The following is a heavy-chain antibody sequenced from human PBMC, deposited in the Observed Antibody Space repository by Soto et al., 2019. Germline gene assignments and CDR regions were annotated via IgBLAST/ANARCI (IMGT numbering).Heavy chain of an antibody. V-gene: IGHV3-23*01. Sequence: PGGSLRLSCAASGFTFSSYAMSWVRQAPGKGLEWVSAISGSGGSTYYADSVKGRFTISRDNSKNTLYLQMNSLRAEDTAVYYCASLGVVTAIHHYYYGMDVWGQGTTVTVSS. CDR1: GFTFSSYA. D-gene: IGHD2-21*02. CDR2: ISGSGGST. CDR3: ASLGVVTAIHHYYYGMDV. J-gene: IGHJ6*02.